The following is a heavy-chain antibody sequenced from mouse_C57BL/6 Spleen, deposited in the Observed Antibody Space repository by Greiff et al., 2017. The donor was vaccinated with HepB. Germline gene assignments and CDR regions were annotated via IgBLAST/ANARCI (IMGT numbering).Heavy chain of an antibody. CDR1: GYTFTSYW. CDR2: IHPNSGST. J-gene: IGHJ3*01. Sequence: VQLKQPGAELVKPGASVKLSCKASGYTFTSYWMHWVKQRPGQGLEWIGMIHPNSGSTNYNEKFKSKATLTVDKSSSTAYMQLSSLTSEDSAVYYCARRNYDYDGRFAYWGQGTLVTVSA. D-gene: IGHD2-4*01. CDR3: ARRNYDYDGRFAY. V-gene: IGHV1-64*01.